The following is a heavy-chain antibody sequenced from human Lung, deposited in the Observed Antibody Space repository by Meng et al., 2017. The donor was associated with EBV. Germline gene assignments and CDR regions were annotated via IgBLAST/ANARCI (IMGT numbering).Heavy chain of an antibody. CDR1: GGSISGVDVY. Sequence: ESDTGVVTLSKTLSLPVGVSGGSISGVDVYWIWLRQSPGKGLEWIGYIFYSGSTYFSPSLKSRAVISVDTSKNQFSLELPSVTTADTAIYFCARTPWGSGDNYSGDVPGYYFDSWGQGILVTVSS. J-gene: IGHJ4*02. D-gene: IGHD3-10*01. CDR2: IFYSGST. V-gene: IGHV4-30-4*01. CDR3: ARTPWGSGDNYSGDVPGYYFDS.